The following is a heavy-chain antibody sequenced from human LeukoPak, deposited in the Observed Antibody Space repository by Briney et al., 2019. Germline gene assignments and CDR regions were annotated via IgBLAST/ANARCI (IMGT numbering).Heavy chain of an antibody. CDR1: GYTFSDHY. Sequence: PGGSLRLSCVGSGYTFSDHYLDWDRQAPGKGLEWVGRIRNRVSGYNTEYAASVTGRFAISRDDSRNTPYLRINSLKTEDTAVYYCVAMIRGVGYWGQGTLVTVSS. D-gene: IGHD3-10*01. V-gene: IGHV3-72*01. CDR3: VAMIRGVGY. CDR2: IRNRVSGYNT. J-gene: IGHJ4*02.